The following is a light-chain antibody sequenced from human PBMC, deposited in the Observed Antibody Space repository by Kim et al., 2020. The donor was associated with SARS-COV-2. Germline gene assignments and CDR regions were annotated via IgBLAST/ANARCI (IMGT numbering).Light chain of an antibody. CDR2: ETS. CDR3: QQRYNWPLT. Sequence: PGERATLSCRASQSVGNSLAWFQQKPGQAPRLLIFETSNRATGIPARFSGSGSGTAFTLTISSLEPEDFAVYYCQQRYNWPLTFGGGTKVEIK. J-gene: IGKJ4*01. CDR1: QSVGNS. V-gene: IGKV3-11*01.